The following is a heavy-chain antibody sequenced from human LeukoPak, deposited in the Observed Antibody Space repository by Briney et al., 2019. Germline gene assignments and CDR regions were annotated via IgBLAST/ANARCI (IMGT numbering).Heavy chain of an antibody. J-gene: IGHJ4*02. V-gene: IGHV1-18*04. CDR1: GYTFTSYY. CDR2: ISAYNGNT. D-gene: IGHD1-20*01. Sequence: ASVKVSCKASGYTFTSYYMHWVRQAPGQGLEWMGWISAYNGNTNYAQKLQGRVTMTTDTSTSTAYMELRSLRSDDTAVYYCARDMDNWNYFDYWGQGTLVTVSS. CDR3: ARDMDNWNYFDY.